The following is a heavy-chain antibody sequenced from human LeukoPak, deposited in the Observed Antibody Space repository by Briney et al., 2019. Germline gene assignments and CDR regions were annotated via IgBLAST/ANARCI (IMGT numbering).Heavy chain of an antibody. Sequence: ASVKVSCKASGYTFTGYYVHWVRQAPGQGLEWMGWIYPNGGATYYAQNFKGWLTMTRDTSISTVHMELSRLRSDDTAVYYCARQRTPYSSSWDFDYWGQGTLVTVSS. CDR3: ARQRTPYSSSWDFDY. D-gene: IGHD6-13*01. CDR1: GYTFTGYY. CDR2: IYPNGGAT. J-gene: IGHJ4*02. V-gene: IGHV1-2*04.